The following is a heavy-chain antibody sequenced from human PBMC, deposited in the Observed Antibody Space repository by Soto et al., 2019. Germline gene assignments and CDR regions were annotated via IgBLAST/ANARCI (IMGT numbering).Heavy chain of an antibody. CDR3: AREQYNWKI. CDR1: GGSISGFY. D-gene: IGHD1-20*01. Sequence: NPSETLSLTCTVAGGSISGFYWSWVRQPAGKGLEWIGRIYSSGTTKYNPSLRNRVTMSVDTSTDQYSLNLASMTAADTAVYFCAREQYNWKIWGQGTLVTVSS. V-gene: IGHV4-4*07. CDR2: IYSSGTT. J-gene: IGHJ4*02.